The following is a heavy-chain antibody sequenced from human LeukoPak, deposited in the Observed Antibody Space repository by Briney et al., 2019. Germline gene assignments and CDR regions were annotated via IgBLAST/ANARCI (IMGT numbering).Heavy chain of an antibody. CDR1: GGTFSSYA. CDR3: ARTIAATTSAGFYFDY. V-gene: IGHV1-69*04. CDR2: IIPILGIA. Sequence: SVKVSCKASGGTFSSYAISWVRQAPGQRLEWMGRIIPILGIANYAQKFQDRVTITADKSTSTAYMELSSLRSEDTAVYYCARTIAATTSAGFYFDYWGQGTLVAVST. D-gene: IGHD6-13*01. J-gene: IGHJ4*02.